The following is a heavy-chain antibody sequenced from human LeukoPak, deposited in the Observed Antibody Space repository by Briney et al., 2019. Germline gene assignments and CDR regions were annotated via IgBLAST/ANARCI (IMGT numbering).Heavy chain of an antibody. V-gene: IGHV1-46*01. CDR3: ARDRYPRDYYDSSGYLPPDP. Sequence: GASVKVSCKASGYTFTSYYMHWVRQAPGQGLEWMGVINPSGGSTSYAQKFQGRVTMTRDTSTSTVYMELSSLRSEDTAVYYCARDRYPRDYYDSSGYLPPDPWDQGTLVTVSS. D-gene: IGHD3-22*01. CDR2: INPSGGST. CDR1: GYTFTSYY. J-gene: IGHJ5*02.